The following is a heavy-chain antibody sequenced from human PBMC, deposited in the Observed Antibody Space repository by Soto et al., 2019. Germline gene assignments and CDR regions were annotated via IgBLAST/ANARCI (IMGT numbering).Heavy chain of an antibody. Sequence: QLQLQESGPGLVKPSETLSLPYTVSGGSVSSSNYYWGWIRQTPGKGLEWIGSIYSSGITYYNPSLKSRVTMYVDTSKNQFSLKLRSVTAEDTAVYYCARHPPSMVVVTALPSFFDSWSQGTLVTVSP. CDR3: ARHPPSMVVVTALPSFFDS. CDR2: IYSSGIT. D-gene: IGHD2-21*02. CDR1: GGSVSSSNYY. V-gene: IGHV4-39*01. J-gene: IGHJ4*02.